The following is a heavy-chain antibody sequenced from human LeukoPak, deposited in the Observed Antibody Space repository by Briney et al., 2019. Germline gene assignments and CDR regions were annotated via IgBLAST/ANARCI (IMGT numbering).Heavy chain of an antibody. CDR1: GFSFGDYW. V-gene: IGHV3-7*04. CDR3: TRLPRSSAAF. Sequence: GGSLRLSCAPSGFSFGDYWVNWVRQAPGRGLEWVATINEDGSDKYYVDSVKGRFTISRDNAKNSLYLQMNSLRAEDTAVYYCTRLPRSSAAFWGQGTLVTVSS. J-gene: IGHJ4*02. CDR2: INEDGSDK. D-gene: IGHD6-13*01.